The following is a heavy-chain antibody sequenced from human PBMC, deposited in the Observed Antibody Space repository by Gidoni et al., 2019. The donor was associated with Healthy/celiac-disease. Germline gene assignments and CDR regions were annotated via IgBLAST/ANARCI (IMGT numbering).Heavy chain of an antibody. Sequence: QVQLVESGGGVVQPGRSLRLSCAASGCTFSSYAMHWVRQAPGKGLEWVAVISYDGSNTYYADSVKGRFTISRDNSKNTLYLQMNSLRAEDTAVYYCARDEGPDYGDYSWYFDLWGRGTLVTVSS. CDR3: ARDEGPDYGDYSWYFDL. D-gene: IGHD4-17*01. CDR2: ISYDGSNT. V-gene: IGHV3-30-3*01. CDR1: GCTFSSYA. J-gene: IGHJ2*01.